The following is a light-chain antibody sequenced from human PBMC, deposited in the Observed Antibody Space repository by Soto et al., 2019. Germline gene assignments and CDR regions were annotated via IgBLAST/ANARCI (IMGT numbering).Light chain of an antibody. Sequence: EIVLTQSPGTLSLSPGERATLYCRASQSVTSYLAWYQQKPGQAPRLLIYASSTRATGIPDRFSGGGSGTDFTLTISRLEPEDFAVYYCQQYSTSQTFGQGTVLEI. CDR3: QQYSTSQT. V-gene: IGKV3-20*01. J-gene: IGKJ1*01. CDR2: ASS. CDR1: QSVTSY.